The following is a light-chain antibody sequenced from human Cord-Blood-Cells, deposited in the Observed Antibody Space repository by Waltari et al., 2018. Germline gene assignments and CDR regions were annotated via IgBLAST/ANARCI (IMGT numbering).Light chain of an antibody. J-gene: IGKJ1*01. CDR3: QQSYSTPPT. Sequence: DIQMTQSPSSMSASVGDSVTITCRSSQSISSYLNWYQQKPGKALKLLIYAASSLQSGVPARFSGSGSGTDFTLTISSLQPEDFATYYCQQSYSTPPTFGQGTKVEIK. V-gene: IGKV1-39*01. CDR1: QSISSY. CDR2: AAS.